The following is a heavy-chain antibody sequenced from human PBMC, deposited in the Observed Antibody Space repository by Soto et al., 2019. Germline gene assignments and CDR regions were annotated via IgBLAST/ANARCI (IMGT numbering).Heavy chain of an antibody. CDR3: AKGRTGTTGTLFDY. Sequence: QVQLVQSGAEVKKPGSSVKVSCKASGGTFSSYTISWVRQAPGQGLEWMGRIIPILGIANYAQKFQDRVTITADKSTSTAYMELSSLRSEDTAVYYCAKGRTGTTGTLFDYWGQGTLVTVSS. CDR1: GGTFSSYT. D-gene: IGHD1-1*01. V-gene: IGHV1-69*02. J-gene: IGHJ4*02. CDR2: IIPILGIA.